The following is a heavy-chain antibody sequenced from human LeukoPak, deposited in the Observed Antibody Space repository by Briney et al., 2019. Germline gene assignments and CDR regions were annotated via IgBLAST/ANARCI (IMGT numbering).Heavy chain of an antibody. CDR3: AREGSVPATGFDY. J-gene: IGHJ4*02. V-gene: IGHV1-69*05. CDR1: GGTFSSYA. D-gene: IGHD2-2*01. Sequence: SVKVSCKASGGTFSSYAISLVRQAPGQGLGWMGGIIPIFGTANYAQKFQGRVTITTDESTSTAYMELSSLRSEDTAVYYCAREGSVPATGFDYWGQGTLVTVSS. CDR2: IIPIFGTA.